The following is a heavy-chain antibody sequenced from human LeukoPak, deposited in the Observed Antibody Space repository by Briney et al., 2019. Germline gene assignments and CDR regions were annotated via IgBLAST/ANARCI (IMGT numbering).Heavy chain of an antibody. V-gene: IGHV4-34*01. CDR3: VRGGLADGPAIYFYYGMDV. CDR2: VDQSGNA. J-gene: IGHJ6*02. CDR1: GWPFSGHR. D-gene: IGHD2-15*01. Sequence: SETLSLTCGIYGWPFSGHRWCWIRQSPGQGLEWIGEVDQSGNANYNPSLKSRVTISKDTSKIQFPMNLSSVTAADWADDYFVRGGLADGPAIYFYYGMDVWGQGTTVTVSS.